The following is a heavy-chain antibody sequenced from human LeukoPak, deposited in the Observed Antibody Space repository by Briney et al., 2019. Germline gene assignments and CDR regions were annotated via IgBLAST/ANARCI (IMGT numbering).Heavy chain of an antibody. CDR3: AKDLVVVPAAMKEYDWFDP. D-gene: IGHD2-2*01. CDR1: GFTFSSYA. CDR2: ISGSGGST. Sequence: GGSLRLSCAASGFTFSSYAMSWVRQAPGKGLEGVSAISGSGGSTYYADSVKGRFTISRDNSKNTLYLQMNSLRAEDTAVYYCAKDLVVVPAAMKEYDWFDPWGQGTLVTVSS. J-gene: IGHJ5*02. V-gene: IGHV3-23*01.